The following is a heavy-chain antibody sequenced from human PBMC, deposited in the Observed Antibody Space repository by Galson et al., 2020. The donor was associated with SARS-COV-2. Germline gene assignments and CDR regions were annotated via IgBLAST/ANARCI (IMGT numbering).Heavy chain of an antibody. CDR1: GFTFSSYW. V-gene: IGHV3-74*03. D-gene: IGHD1-1*01. J-gene: IGHJ4*02. CDR2: LNSDETRT. CDR3: ARVHPLGGGGSYFDS. Sequence: GESLKISCVASGFTFSSYWMHWVRQAQGRGLEWVSRLNSDETRTEYADSVKGRFTISRDNARSTLYLQMNSLRAEDTAVYYCARVHPLGGGGSYFDSWGQGVLVTVSS.